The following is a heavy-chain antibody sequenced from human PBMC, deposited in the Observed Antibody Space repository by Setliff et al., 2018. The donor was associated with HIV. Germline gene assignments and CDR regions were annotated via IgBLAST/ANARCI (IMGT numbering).Heavy chain of an antibody. CDR2: IGAAGYPT. V-gene: IGHV3-23*01. Sequence: GSLRLSCAASGFTFSNYAMGWVRQGPGKGLEWVSTIGAAGYPTHYAESVKGRFTISKDNSQNALYLQMNSLTDEDTAVYYCAKVFAFGVDGFDIWGQGTMVTVSS. J-gene: IGHJ3*02. D-gene: IGHD3-10*01. CDR1: GFTFSNYA. CDR3: AKVFAFGVDGFDI.